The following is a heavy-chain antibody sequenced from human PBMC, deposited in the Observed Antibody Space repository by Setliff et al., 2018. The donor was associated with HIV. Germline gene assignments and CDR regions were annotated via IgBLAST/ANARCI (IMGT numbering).Heavy chain of an antibody. CDR1: GYTFTDHY. Sequence: AASVKVSCKASGYTFTDHYMHWVRQAPGQGLEWMGRINPNSGGTNYAQKFQGRVTMTRDTSISTAYLELSRLRSDDTAVYYCARRAVAGVGDAFDIWGQGTMVTVSS. CDR2: INPNSGGT. CDR3: ARRAVAGVGDAFDI. D-gene: IGHD6-19*01. J-gene: IGHJ3*02. V-gene: IGHV1-2*06.